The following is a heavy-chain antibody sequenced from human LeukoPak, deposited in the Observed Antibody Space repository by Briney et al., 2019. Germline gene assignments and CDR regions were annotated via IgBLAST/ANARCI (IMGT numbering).Heavy chain of an antibody. CDR1: GFTCSSCF. J-gene: IGHJ4*02. CDR2: ISGSGDST. Sequence: RLSCAAAGFTCSSCFQSWVIHEPPKRLQWVTTISGSGDSTYYTDSVKGRVTISIDSSRNHLSLQLRSVSAEDTAVYYCAKGGREVIGCIIIHCLCYFYYSGEG. V-gene: IGHV3-23*01. CDR3: AKGGREVIGCIIIHCLCYFYY. D-gene: IGHD3-10*01.